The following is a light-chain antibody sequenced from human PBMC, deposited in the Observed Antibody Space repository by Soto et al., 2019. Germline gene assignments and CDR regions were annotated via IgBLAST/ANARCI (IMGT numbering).Light chain of an antibody. Sequence: QSALTQPASVSGSPGQSITISCTGTSSDVGSYNLVSWYQQHPGKAPKIMIYEVSKRPSGVSNRFSGSKSGNTASLTISGLQAEDEADYYCCSYAGSSTFKVFGGGTKLTV. CDR2: EVS. CDR1: SSDVGSYNL. J-gene: IGLJ2*01. V-gene: IGLV2-23*02. CDR3: CSYAGSSTFKV.